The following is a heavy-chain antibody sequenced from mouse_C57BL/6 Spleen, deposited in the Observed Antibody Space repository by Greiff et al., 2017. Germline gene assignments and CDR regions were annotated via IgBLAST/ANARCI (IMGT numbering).Heavy chain of an antibody. CDR2: IDPEDGDT. CDR1: GFNIKDYY. D-gene: IGHD3-2*02. Sequence: VQLKESGAELVRPGASVKLSCTASGFNIKDYYMHWVKQRPEQGLEWIGRIDPEDGDTEYAPKFQGKATLTADTSSNTAYLQLSSLTSEDTAVYYCTRGGSSGFPPFAYWGQGTLVTVSA. J-gene: IGHJ3*01. CDR3: TRGGSSGFPPFAY. V-gene: IGHV14-1*01.